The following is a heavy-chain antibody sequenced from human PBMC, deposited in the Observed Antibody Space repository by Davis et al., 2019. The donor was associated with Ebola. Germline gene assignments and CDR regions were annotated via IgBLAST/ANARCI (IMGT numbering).Heavy chain of an antibody. CDR1: GYTFTSYG. D-gene: IGHD2-2*02. CDR3: ARQRHCRSTSCYTFRDFWSGYGMDV. CDR2: ISAYNGNT. Sequence: AASVKVSCKASGYTFTSYGISWMRQAPGQGLEWMGWISAYNGNTNYAQKLQGRVTMTTDTSTSTAYMELRSLRSDDTAVYYCARQRHCRSTSCYTFRDFWSGYGMDVWGQGTTVTVSS. J-gene: IGHJ6*02. V-gene: IGHV1-18*01.